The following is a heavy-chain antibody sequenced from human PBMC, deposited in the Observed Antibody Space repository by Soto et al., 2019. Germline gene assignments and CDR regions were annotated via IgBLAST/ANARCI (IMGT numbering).Heavy chain of an antibody. CDR2: IKQDGSEK. D-gene: IGHD3-3*01. J-gene: IGHJ6*02. CDR1: GFTFSSYW. V-gene: IGHV3-7*03. CDR3: ARDTYYDFWSGYLTYYYYYYGMDV. Sequence: GGSLRLSCAASGFTFSSYWMSWVRQAPGKGLEGVANIKQDGSEKYYVDSVKGRFTISRDNAKNSLYLQMNSLRAEDTAVYYCARDTYYDFWSGYLTYYYYYYGMDVWGQGTTVTVSS.